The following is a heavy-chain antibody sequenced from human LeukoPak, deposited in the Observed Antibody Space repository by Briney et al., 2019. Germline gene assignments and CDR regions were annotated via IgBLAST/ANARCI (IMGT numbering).Heavy chain of an antibody. D-gene: IGHD2-15*01. J-gene: IGHJ4*02. CDR2: IWPSGST. CDR3: ASLLRLSDY. V-gene: IGHV4-30-2*06. Sequence: SETLSLTCSVSGGSISSGPYFWSWIRQSRGQGLEWIGYIWPSGSTNYNPSLSGRVAISLDKSRNHFTLMVTAVTAADTAVYYCASLLRLSDYWGQGTLVTVSS. CDR1: GGSISSGPYF.